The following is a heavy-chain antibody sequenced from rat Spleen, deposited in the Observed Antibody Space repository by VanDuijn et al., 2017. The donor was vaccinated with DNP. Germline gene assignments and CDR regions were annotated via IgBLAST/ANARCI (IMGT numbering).Heavy chain of an antibody. J-gene: IGHJ3*01. CDR3: ARPFNSGFAY. V-gene: IGHV5-22*01. D-gene: IGHD4-3*01. CDR2: IRYDGSRT. CDR1: GFTFSDYY. Sequence: EVQLVESGGGLVQPGRSLKLFCAASGFTFSDYYMAWVRQAPTKGLEWVAYIRYDGSRTYYRDSVKGRFTISRDIAKSTLYLQMNSLRSADMATYYCARPFNSGFAYWGQGTLVTVSS.